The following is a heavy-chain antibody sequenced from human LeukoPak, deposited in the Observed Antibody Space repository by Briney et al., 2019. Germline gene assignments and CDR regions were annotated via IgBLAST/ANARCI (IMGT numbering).Heavy chain of an antibody. CDR2: ISWNSGSI. CDR3: AKDLYYDFWSGYWAPSFDY. V-gene: IGHV3-9*01. D-gene: IGHD3-3*01. Sequence: SLRLSFAASGFTFDNYSMPWVRPAPGKGLEWVSGISWNSGSIGYADSVKGRFTISRDNAKNSLYLQMNSLRAEDTALYYCAKDLYYDFWSGYWAPSFDYWGQGTLVTVSS. J-gene: IGHJ4*02. CDR1: GFTFDNYS.